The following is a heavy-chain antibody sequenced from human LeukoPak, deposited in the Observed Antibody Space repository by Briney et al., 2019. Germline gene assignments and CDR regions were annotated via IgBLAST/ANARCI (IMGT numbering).Heavy chain of an antibody. CDR3: ARDGFFLGDYGDLDAFDI. CDR2: VKPDGGDK. D-gene: IGHD4-17*01. Sequence: GGSLRLSCAASGFTFSSYWMDWFRQAPGKGLEWVANVKPDGGDKYYADSVKGRFTIFRDNVKNSLYLQMNDLRAEDTAVYYCARDGFFLGDYGDLDAFDIWGQGTMVTVSS. V-gene: IGHV3-7*05. J-gene: IGHJ3*02. CDR1: GFTFSSYW.